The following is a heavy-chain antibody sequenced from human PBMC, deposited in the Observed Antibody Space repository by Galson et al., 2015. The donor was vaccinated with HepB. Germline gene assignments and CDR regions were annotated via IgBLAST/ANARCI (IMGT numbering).Heavy chain of an antibody. CDR3: ARLRIEIVRGLIKSYYYGMDA. Sequence: SLRLSCAASGFTFSNYWMHWVRQVPGKGLLWVARIDPDGSSTTYAGSVEGRFTISRDNAKNTVNLQMSSLRVDDTAVYYCARLRIEIVRGLIKSYYYGMDAWGQGTTVTVSS. D-gene: IGHD3-10*01. J-gene: IGHJ6*02. CDR2: IDPDGSST. CDR1: GFTFSNYW. V-gene: IGHV3-74*01.